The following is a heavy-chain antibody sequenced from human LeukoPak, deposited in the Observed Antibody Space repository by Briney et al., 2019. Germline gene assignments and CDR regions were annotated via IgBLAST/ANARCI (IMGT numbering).Heavy chain of an antibody. J-gene: IGHJ5*02. D-gene: IGHD1-1*01. Sequence: GRSLRLSCSASGFNFNTYGIHWVRQAPGKGLEWVSSISSTGSYIYYADSVKGRFTISRDDPGNVMYLQMDSLRAEDTAVYYCTRVAQSGPTGWFDPWGQGTLVTVSS. V-gene: IGHV3-21*01. CDR3: TRVAQSGPTGWFDP. CDR1: GFNFNTYG. CDR2: ISSTGSYI.